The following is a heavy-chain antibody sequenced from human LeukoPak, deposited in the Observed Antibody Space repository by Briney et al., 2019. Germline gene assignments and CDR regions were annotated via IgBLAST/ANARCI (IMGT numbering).Heavy chain of an antibody. CDR3: ARRGLVRGVIATYYYYYGMDV. V-gene: IGHV4-34*01. J-gene: IGHJ6*02. CDR2: INHSGST. D-gene: IGHD3-10*01. CDR1: GGSFSGYY. Sequence: SETLSLTCAVYGGSFSGYYWSWIRQPPGKGLEWIGEINHSGSTNYNPSLKSRVTISVDTSKNQFSLKLSSVTAADTAAYYCARRGLVRGVIATYYYYYGMDVWGQGTTVTVSS.